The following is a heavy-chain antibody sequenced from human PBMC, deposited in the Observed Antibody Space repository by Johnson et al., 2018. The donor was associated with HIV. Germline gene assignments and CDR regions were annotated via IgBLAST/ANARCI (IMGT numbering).Heavy chain of an antibody. V-gene: IGHV3-30*19. Sequence: QVQLVESGGGVVRPGGSLRLSCVASGFTFSSYGMHWVRQAPGKGLEWVAVISYDGSNKYYADSVKGRFTISRDNSKNTLYLQMNSLRAEDTAVYYCALAGLRRAALDAFDIWGQGTMVTVSS. CDR2: ISYDGSNK. CDR3: ALAGLRRAALDAFDI. J-gene: IGHJ3*02. D-gene: IGHD6-25*01. CDR1: GFTFSSYG.